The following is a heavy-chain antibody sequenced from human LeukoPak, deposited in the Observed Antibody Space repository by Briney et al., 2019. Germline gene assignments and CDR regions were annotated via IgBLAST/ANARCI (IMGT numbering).Heavy chain of an antibody. CDR3: ARVHCSSTSCYNYYYGMDV. CDR1: GLTFSSHW. J-gene: IGHJ6*02. D-gene: IGHD2-2*02. V-gene: IGHV3-74*01. CDR2: ITNDGSST. Sequence: GGSLRLSCAASGLTFSSHWMHWVRQAPGKGLVWVSRITNDGSSTTYADSVKGRFTISRDNAKNMLYLQVNSLRAEDTAVYYCARVHCSSTSCYNYYYGMDVWGQGTTVTVSS.